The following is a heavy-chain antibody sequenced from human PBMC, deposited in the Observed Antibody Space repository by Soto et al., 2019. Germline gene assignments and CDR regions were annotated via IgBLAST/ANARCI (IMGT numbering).Heavy chain of an antibody. CDR1: GYTFTSYG. CDR3: ARYQLLRRRVPFDY. V-gene: IGHV1-18*01. J-gene: IGHJ4*02. CDR2: ISAYNGNT. D-gene: IGHD2-15*01. Sequence: ASVKVSCKASGYTFTSYGISWVRQAPGQGLEWMGWISAYNGNTNYAQKLQGRVTMTTDTSASTAYMELRSLRSDDTAVYYCARYQLLRRRVPFDYWGQGTLVTVSS.